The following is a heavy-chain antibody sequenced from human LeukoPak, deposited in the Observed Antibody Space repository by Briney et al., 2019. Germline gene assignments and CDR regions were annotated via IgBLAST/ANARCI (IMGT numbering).Heavy chain of an antibody. CDR1: GLTFSSYA. J-gene: IGHJ6*02. D-gene: IGHD2-2*01. V-gene: IGHV3-23*01. CDR2: ISGSGGST. CDR3: AKDPGACSSTSCYPRSYYYYYGMDV. Sequence: GGSLRLSCAASGLTFSSYAMSWVRQAPGKGLEWVSAISGSGGSTYYADSVKGRFTISRGNSKNTLYLQMNSLRAEDTAVYYCAKDPGACSSTSCYPRSYYYYYGMDVWGQGTTVTVSS.